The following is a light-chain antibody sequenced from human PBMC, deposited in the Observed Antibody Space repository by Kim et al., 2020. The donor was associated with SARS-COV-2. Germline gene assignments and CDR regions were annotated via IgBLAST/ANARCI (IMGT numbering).Light chain of an antibody. V-gene: IGKV3-15*01. CDR1: QSVTIN. Sequence: EIVMTQSPATLSVSPGERATLSCRASQSVTINLAWYQQKPGQAPRLLIYGASTRATDIPARFSGSGSGTEFTLTISSLQSEDFAVYYCQQYNNWVGFGGGTKVDIK. J-gene: IGKJ4*01. CDR3: QQYNNWVG. CDR2: GAS.